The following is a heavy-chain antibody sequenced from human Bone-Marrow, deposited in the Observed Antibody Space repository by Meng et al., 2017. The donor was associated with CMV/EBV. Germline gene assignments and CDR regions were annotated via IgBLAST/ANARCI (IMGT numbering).Heavy chain of an antibody. J-gene: IGHJ6*02. CDR2: INPSGGST. CDR1: GYTFTSYY. Sequence: ASVKVSCKASGYTFTSYYMRWVRQAPGQGLEWMGIINPSGGSTSYAQKFQGRVTMTRDTSTSTVYMELSSLRSEDTAVYYCARDVRSSSWTHRYYYYGMDVWGQGTTVTVSS. V-gene: IGHV1-46*01. D-gene: IGHD6-13*01. CDR3: ARDVRSSSWTHRYYYYGMDV.